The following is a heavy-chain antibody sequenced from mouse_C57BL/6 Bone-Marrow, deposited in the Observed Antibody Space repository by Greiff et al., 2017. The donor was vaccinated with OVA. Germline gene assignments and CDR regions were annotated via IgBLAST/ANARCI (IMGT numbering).Heavy chain of an antibody. V-gene: IGHV5-15*01. J-gene: IGHJ4*01. CDR1: GFTFSDYG. D-gene: IGHD2-2*01. CDR3: ARQGGYPYAMDY. CDR2: ISNLAYSI. Sequence: DVMLVESGGGLVQPGGSLKLSCAASGFTFSDYGMAWVRQAPRKGPEWVAFISNLAYSIYYADTVTGPFTISRENAKNTLYLEMSSLRSEDTAMYYCARQGGYPYAMDYWGQGTSVTVSS.